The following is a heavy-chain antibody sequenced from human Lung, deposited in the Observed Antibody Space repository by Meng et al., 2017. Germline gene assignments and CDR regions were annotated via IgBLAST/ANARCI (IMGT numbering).Heavy chain of an antibody. CDR2: INHSGST. V-gene: IGHV4-34*01. CDR3: ARGPTTMAHDFDY. J-gene: IGHJ4*02. Sequence: QVQLKEGGAGLVKPSETPSLTCVVSGGSFSDYYCSWIRQPPGKGLEWIGEINHSGSTNYNPSLESRATISVDTSQNNLSLKLSSVTAADSAVYYCARGPTTMAHDFDYWGQGTLVTVSS. D-gene: IGHD4-11*01. CDR1: GGSFSDYY.